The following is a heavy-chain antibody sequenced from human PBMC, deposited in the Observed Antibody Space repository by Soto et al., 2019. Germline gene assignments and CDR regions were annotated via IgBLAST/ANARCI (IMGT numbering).Heavy chain of an antibody. V-gene: IGHV1-2*02. CDR3: ARGPDIVVVVAATKFDY. CDR2: INPNSGGT. Sequence: ASVKVSCKASGYTFGNNDISWVRQATGQGLEWMGWINPNSGGTNYAQKFQGRVTMTRDTSISTAYMELSRLRSDDTAVYYCARGPDIVVVVAATKFDYWGQGTLVTVSS. D-gene: IGHD2-15*01. CDR1: GYTFGNND. J-gene: IGHJ4*02.